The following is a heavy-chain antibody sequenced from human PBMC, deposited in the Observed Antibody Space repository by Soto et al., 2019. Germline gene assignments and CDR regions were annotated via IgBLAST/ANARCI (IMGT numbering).Heavy chain of an antibody. CDR1: GYTFTGYY. D-gene: IGHD3-3*01. V-gene: IGHV1-2*02. Sequence: ASVKVSCKASGYTFTGYYMHWVRQAPGQGLEWMGWINPNSGGTNYAQKFQGRVTMTRDTSISTAYMELSRLRSDDTAVYYCARDPGITIFGVATEAPDYYYYGMDVWGQGTTVTVSS. CDR3: ARDPGITIFGVATEAPDYYYYGMDV. CDR2: INPNSGGT. J-gene: IGHJ6*02.